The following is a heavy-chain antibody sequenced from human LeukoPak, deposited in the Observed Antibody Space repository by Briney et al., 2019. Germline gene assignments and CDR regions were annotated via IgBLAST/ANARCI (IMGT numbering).Heavy chain of an antibody. CDR3: AKSLFTSATGTGRAFHI. Sequence: GGSLRLSCAASRFSFSTYPMGWVRQAPGKGLEWVSGISASGDVTFHADPVKGRFTISRGNSKNTLYLQMTSLRAEDTAEYYCAKSLFTSATGTGRAFHIWGQGTMVTVSS. CDR2: ISASGDVT. J-gene: IGHJ3*02. V-gene: IGHV3-23*01. CDR1: RFSFSTYP. D-gene: IGHD1-1*01.